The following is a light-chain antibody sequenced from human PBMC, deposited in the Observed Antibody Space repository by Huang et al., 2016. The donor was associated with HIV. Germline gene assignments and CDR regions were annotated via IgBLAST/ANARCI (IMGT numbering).Light chain of an antibody. J-gene: IGKJ4*01. CDR1: QSVSTN. V-gene: IGKV3-15*01. CDR2: GST. Sequence: IVMTQTPATLPVSPGGRATLSCRASQSVSTNLAWYQQKPGQTPRLIIYGSTTRATGVPARFSGSGSWTDFTLTIISLQSEDFGIYYCQQYNNWHLTFGGGTKV. CDR3: QQYNNWHLT.